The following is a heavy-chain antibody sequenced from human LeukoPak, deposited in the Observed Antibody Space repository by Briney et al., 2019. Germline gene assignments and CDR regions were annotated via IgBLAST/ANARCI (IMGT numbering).Heavy chain of an antibody. CDR3: ASTDSLWYFDL. J-gene: IGHJ2*01. Sequence: SETLSLSCTVSGGSFTDYYWSWVRQPAGKGLEWIGRISTSGRTNYNHSLKSRVTMSVDTSNNRFSLKLTSVTAADTAVYFCASTDSLWYFDLWGRGTLVTVSS. CDR1: GGSFTDYY. V-gene: IGHV4-4*07. CDR2: ISTSGRT. D-gene: IGHD4-11*01.